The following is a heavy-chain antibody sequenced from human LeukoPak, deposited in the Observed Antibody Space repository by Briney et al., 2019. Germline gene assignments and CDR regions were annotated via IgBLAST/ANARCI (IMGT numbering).Heavy chain of an antibody. CDR1: GYTLTELS. Sequence: ASVEVSCKVSGYTLTELSMHWVRQAPGQGLEWMGIINPSGGSTDYAQKFQGRVTMTRDKSTSTVYMELNSLRSEDTALYYCARTYCGGDCNNRYFDYWGQGTLVTVSS. V-gene: IGHV1-46*01. J-gene: IGHJ4*02. D-gene: IGHD2-21*02. CDR3: ARTYCGGDCNNRYFDY. CDR2: INPSGGST.